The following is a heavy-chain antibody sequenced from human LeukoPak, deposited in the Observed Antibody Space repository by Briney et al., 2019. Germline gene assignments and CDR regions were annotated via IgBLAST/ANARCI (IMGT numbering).Heavy chain of an antibody. CDR2: LLDSVNT. Sequence: SEILSLTCTVSGGSLSSHYWSWIRQPPGKGLEWIAYLLDSVNTKDNPSLQSRLTLSADTSKNQFSLRLTSVTAADTGVYYCATLKRGSIYGYFDFWGQGIKVTVSS. J-gene: IGHJ4*02. CDR3: ATLKRGSIYGYFDF. D-gene: IGHD5-18*01. V-gene: IGHV4-59*11. CDR1: GGSLSSHY.